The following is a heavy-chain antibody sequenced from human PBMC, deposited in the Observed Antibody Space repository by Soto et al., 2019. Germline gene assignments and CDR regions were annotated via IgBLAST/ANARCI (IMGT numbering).Heavy chain of an antibody. Sequence: ETLSLTCTVSGGSISSHYWSWIRQPPGKGLEWIGYIYHGGSTYYNPSLNSRVTLSIDMTNNHVSLILNSVTAADTAVYYCARVGPWVPYYYDSSPYTFENWFDPWGQGTLVTVSS. V-gene: IGHV4-59*08. CDR1: GGSISSHY. J-gene: IGHJ5*02. CDR2: IYHGGST. CDR3: ARVGPWVPYYYDSSPYTFENWFDP. D-gene: IGHD3-22*01.